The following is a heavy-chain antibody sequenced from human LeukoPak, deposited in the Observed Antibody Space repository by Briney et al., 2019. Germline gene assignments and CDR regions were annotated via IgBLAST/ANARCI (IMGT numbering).Heavy chain of an antibody. CDR1: GDSISSGDYY. Sequence: KASETLSLTCTVSGDSISSGDYYWSWIRQPAGKGLEWIGRISSSGSTNYNPSLKSRVTISVDTSKNQFSLKLSSVTVADTAVYFCARGPYSYDSSGAFDIWGQGTMVTVSS. D-gene: IGHD3-22*01. V-gene: IGHV4-61*02. CDR2: ISSSGST. CDR3: ARGPYSYDSSGAFDI. J-gene: IGHJ3*02.